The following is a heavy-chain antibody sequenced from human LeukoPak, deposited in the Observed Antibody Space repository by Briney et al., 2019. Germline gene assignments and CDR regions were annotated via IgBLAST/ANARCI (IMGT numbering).Heavy chain of an antibody. CDR2: IYTSGST. V-gene: IGHV4-39*07. CDR1: GGSISRSSYY. Sequence: PSETLSLTCTVSGGSISRSSYYWGWIRQPPGKGLEWIGRIYTSGSTNYNPSLKSRVTMSVDTSKNQFSLKLSSVTAADTAVYYCARDRKDYYGSGPRGWLDPWGQGTLVTVSS. J-gene: IGHJ5*02. CDR3: ARDRKDYYGSGPRGWLDP. D-gene: IGHD3-10*01.